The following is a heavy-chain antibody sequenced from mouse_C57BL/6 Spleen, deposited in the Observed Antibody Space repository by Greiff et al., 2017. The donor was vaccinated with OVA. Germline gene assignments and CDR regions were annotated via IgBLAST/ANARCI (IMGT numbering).Heavy chain of an antibody. CDR1: GFSLTSYG. CDR2: IWGVGST. Sequence: VQRVESGPGLVAPSQSLSITCTVSGFSLTSYGVDWVRQSPGKGLEWLGVIWGVGSTNYNSALKSRLSISKDNSKSQVFLKMNSLQTDDTAMYYCASLLRAEAMDYWGQGTSVTVSS. V-gene: IGHV2-6*01. CDR3: ASLLRAEAMDY. J-gene: IGHJ4*01. D-gene: IGHD1-1*01.